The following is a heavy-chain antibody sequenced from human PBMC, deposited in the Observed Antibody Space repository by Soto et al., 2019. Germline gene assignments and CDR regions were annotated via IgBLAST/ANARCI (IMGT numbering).Heavy chain of an antibody. Sequence: SETLSLTCTVSGGSISSYYWLWIRQPPGKGLEWIGYIYYSGSTNYNPSLKSRVTISVDTSKNQFSLKLSSVTAADTAVYYCARDQRFMVRGGYYGMDVWGQGTTVTVSS. J-gene: IGHJ6*02. CDR1: GGSISSYY. CDR3: ARDQRFMVRGGYYGMDV. V-gene: IGHV4-59*01. CDR2: IYYSGST. D-gene: IGHD3-10*01.